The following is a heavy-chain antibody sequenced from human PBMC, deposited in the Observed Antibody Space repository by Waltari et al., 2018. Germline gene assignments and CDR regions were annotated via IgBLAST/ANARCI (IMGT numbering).Heavy chain of an antibody. J-gene: IGHJ4*02. CDR2: IYSGGST. D-gene: IGHD3-22*01. V-gene: IGHV3-53*01. CDR3: ASGTYYYDSSGYYYDY. CDR1: GFTVSSNY. Sequence: EVQLVESGGGLIQPGGSLRLSCAASGFTVSSNYMSWVSQAPGKGLEWVSVIYSGGSTYYADSVKGRFTISRDNSKNTLYLQMNSLRAEDTAVYYCASGTYYYDSSGYYYDYWGQGTLVTVSS.